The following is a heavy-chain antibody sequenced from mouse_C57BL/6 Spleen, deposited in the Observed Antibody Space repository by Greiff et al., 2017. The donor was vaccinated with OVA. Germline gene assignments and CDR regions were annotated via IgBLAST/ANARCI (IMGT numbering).Heavy chain of an antibody. CDR2: ISSGSSTI. CDR1: GFTFSDYG. D-gene: IGHD2-1*01. V-gene: IGHV5-17*01. CDR3: ARGLYGNYYAMDY. Sequence: DVMLVESGGGLVKPGGSLKLSCAASGFTFSDYGMHWVRQAPEKGLEWVAYISSGSSTIYYADTVKGRFTISRDNAKNTLFLQMTSLRSEDTAMYYCARGLYGNYYAMDYWGQGTSVTVSS. J-gene: IGHJ4*01.